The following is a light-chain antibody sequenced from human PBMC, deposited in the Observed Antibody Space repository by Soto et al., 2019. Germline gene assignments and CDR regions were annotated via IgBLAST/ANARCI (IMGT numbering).Light chain of an antibody. CDR3: GTWDTSLSARV. CDR2: DND. CDR1: SSNIGNNY. J-gene: IGLJ1*01. Sequence: QSVLTQPPSVSAAPGQKVTISCSGRSSNIGNNYVSWYQQLPGTAPKLLIYDNDKRPSGIPDRFSGSKSGTSATLGITGLQTGDEADYYCGTWDTSLSARVFGTGTKVTVL. V-gene: IGLV1-51*01.